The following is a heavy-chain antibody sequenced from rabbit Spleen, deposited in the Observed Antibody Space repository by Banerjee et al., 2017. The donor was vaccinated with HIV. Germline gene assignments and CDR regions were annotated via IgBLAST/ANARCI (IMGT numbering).Heavy chain of an antibody. CDR1: GFDISSYY. CDR2: INTGSGSA. Sequence: QLVESGGGLVQPGGSLKLSCKASGFDISSYYMTWVRQAPGKGLEWIAHINTGSGSAYYAYWVNGRFTISSHNAQNTLNLQLNSLTAADTATYFCARDASSYYTFELWGPGTLVTVS. D-gene: IGHD8-1*01. V-gene: IGHV1S7*01. CDR3: ARDASSYYTFEL. J-gene: IGHJ6*01.